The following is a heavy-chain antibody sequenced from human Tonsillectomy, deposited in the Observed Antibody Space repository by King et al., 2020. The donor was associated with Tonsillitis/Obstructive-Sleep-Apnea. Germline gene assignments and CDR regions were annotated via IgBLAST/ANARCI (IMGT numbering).Heavy chain of an antibody. V-gene: IGHV1-69*01. CDR3: ARGYYYGSGKLNAFDI. J-gene: IGHJ3*02. CDR1: GGTFSSYA. Sequence: QLVQSGAEVKKPGYSVKVSCKASGGTFSSYAISWVRQAPGQGLEWMGGIIPIFGTANYAQKFQGRVTITADESTSTAYMELSSLRSEDTAVYYCARGYYYGSGKLNAFDIWGQGTMVTVSS. D-gene: IGHD3-10*01. CDR2: IIPIFGTA.